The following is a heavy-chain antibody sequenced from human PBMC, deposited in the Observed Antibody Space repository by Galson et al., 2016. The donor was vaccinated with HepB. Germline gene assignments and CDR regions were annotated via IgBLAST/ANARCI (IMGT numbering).Heavy chain of an antibody. Sequence: SETLSLTCSVSAGSIRSTHWWSWVRQPPGEGLQWIGEIYHSGSTDYNPSLKSRVFISVDKSSNQFSLKLTSVTAADTAVYYCAGVVVAATNWIDPWGQGTLVTVSS. CDR3: AGVVVAATNWIDP. CDR2: IYHSGST. V-gene: IGHV4-4*02. D-gene: IGHD2-15*01. CDR1: AGSIRSTHW. J-gene: IGHJ5*02.